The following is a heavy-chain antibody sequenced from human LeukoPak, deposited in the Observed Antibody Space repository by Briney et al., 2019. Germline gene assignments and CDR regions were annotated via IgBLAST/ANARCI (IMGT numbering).Heavy chain of an antibody. D-gene: IGHD1-1*01. Sequence: GGSLRLSCAASEFMFSDYWMSWVRQAPGKGPEWVASINKDGSEEYYADSVKGRFTVSRDDAKNSLFLQMNNLRVEDTAIYYCATYDNWVAGDVWGQGTTVSVSS. V-gene: IGHV3-7*01. CDR3: ATYDNWVAGDV. CDR2: INKDGSEE. J-gene: IGHJ6*02. CDR1: EFMFSDYW.